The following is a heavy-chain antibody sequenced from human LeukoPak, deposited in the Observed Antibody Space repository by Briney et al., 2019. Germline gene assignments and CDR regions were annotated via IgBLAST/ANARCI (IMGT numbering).Heavy chain of an antibody. D-gene: IGHD6-19*01. Sequence: GGSLRLSCAASGFTFSSYAMSWVRHAPGKGLEWVSAISGSGSSTYYADSVKGRFTISRDNSKNTMYLKMSSLRAEDTAVYYCAKDSYSSGWYEVFWFDPWGQGDLVTVSS. CDR1: GFTFSSYA. CDR2: ISGSGSST. V-gene: IGHV3-23*01. CDR3: AKDSYSSGWYEVFWFDP. J-gene: IGHJ5*02.